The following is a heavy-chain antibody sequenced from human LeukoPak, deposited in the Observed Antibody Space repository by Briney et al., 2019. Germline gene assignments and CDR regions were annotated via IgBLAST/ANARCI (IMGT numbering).Heavy chain of an antibody. J-gene: IGHJ4*02. CDR2: INPDGGST. V-gene: IGHV1-46*01. Sequence: ASVKVSCKASGYTFTSYWIQWVRQAPGQGLEWMGLINPDGGSTAYAHRFQGRVIMTRDTSTSTAYMDLNSLRSEDTAVYHCARAPRNSSTMLDFWGQGALVTISS. CDR1: GYTFTSYW. D-gene: IGHD6-13*01. CDR3: ARAPRNSSTMLDF.